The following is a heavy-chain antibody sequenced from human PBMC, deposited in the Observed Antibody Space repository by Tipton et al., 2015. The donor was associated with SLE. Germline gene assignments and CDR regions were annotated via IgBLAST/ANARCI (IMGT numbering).Heavy chain of an antibody. V-gene: IGHV3-23*01. CDR1: GFTFGKFA. Sequence: GSLRLSCAASGFTFGKFARSWVRQAPGKGRVWVSSISAGGSSTFHADSVRGRFTLPRDNSDKTVYLQMDLLTSEDTAVYYCARRNSESGAFDMWGQGTLVTVSS. CDR2: ISAGGSST. J-gene: IGHJ3*02. D-gene: IGHD3-10*01. CDR3: ARRNSESGAFDM.